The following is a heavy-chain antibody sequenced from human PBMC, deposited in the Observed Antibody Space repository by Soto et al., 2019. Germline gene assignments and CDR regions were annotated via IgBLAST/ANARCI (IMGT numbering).Heavy chain of an antibody. J-gene: IGHJ6*02. CDR1: GFTFISYS. CDR3: ARDQGDGYNNYYYGMDV. D-gene: IGHD5-12*01. V-gene: IGHV3-21*01. CDR2: ISSSSSYI. Sequence: PGGSLRLSCAASGFTFISYSMNWVRQAPGKGLEWVSSISSSSSYIYYADSVKGRFTISRDNAKNSLYLQMNSLRAEDTAVYYCARDQGDGYNNYYYGMDVWGQGTTVTVSS.